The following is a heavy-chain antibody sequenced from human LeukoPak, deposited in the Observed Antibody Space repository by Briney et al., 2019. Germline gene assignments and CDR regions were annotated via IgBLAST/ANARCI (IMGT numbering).Heavy chain of an antibody. J-gene: IGHJ4*02. CDR1: GFTFSNAY. D-gene: IGHD3-22*01. CDR2: IKSKINGETT. Sequence: GGSLRLSCAASGFTFSNAYMNWVRQAPGKGLQWVGLIKSKINGETTDYAAPVKGRFTISRDDSKNTLYLEMNSLEIEDTAVYYCTTGWASASHDGYWGQGTLVTVSS. V-gene: IGHV3-15*07. CDR3: TTGWASASHDGY.